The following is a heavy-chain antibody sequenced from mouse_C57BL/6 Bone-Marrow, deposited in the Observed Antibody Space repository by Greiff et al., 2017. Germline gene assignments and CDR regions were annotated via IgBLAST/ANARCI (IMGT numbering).Heavy chain of an antibody. V-gene: IGHV1-26*01. J-gene: IGHJ2*01. Sequence: VQLQQSGPELVKPGASVKISCKASGYTFTDYYMNWVKQSHGKSLEWIGDINPNNGGTSYNQKFKGKATLTVDKSSSTADMELRSLTSEDSAVYYCARRYYGSSYDFDYWGQGTTLTVSS. CDR1: GYTFTDYY. CDR2: INPNNGGT. D-gene: IGHD1-1*01. CDR3: ARRYYGSSYDFDY.